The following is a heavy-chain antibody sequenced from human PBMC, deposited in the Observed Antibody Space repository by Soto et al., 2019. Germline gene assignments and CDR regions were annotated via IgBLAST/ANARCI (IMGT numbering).Heavy chain of an antibody. CDR3: ARDQGVVVTADNWFDP. V-gene: IGHV4-4*07. J-gene: IGHJ5*02. CDR1: GGSITDYS. D-gene: IGHD2-21*02. Sequence: PSETLSLTCTVSGGSITDYSWVWIRQPAGKGLEWIGRIFSSGSTNYNPSLKGRITMSLDTSKNQFCLKLNSATATDTAVYFCARDQGVVVTADNWFDPWGQGIPVTVSS. CDR2: IFSSGST.